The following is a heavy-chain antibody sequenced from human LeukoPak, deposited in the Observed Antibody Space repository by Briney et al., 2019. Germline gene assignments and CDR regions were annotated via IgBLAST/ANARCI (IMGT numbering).Heavy chain of an antibody. D-gene: IGHD1-14*01. Sequence: GGSLRLSCAASGFTFSSHLMHWVRQAQGTGLVWVSSVKSDGTATNYADSVKGRFTISRNNAKNTLYLQMNSLRVEDTAVYYCVRKFATGDWGQGTLVTVSS. J-gene: IGHJ4*02. V-gene: IGHV3-74*01. CDR3: VRKFATGD. CDR1: GFTFSSHL. CDR2: VKSDGTAT.